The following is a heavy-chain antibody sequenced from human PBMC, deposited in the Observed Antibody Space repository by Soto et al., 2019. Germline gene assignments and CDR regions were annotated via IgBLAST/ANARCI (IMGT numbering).Heavy chain of an antibody. CDR1: GYTFTSYA. V-gene: IGHV1-3*05. CDR3: ASNHLGTMPYGMDV. D-gene: IGHD1-7*01. J-gene: IGHJ6*02. CDR2: INAGNGNT. Sequence: QVQLVQSGAEEKKPGGSVKVTCKASGYTFTSYAMHWVRQAPGQRLEWMGWINAGNGNTKYSQKFQGRVTITRDTSASTAYMELSSLRSEDTAVYYCASNHLGTMPYGMDVWGQGTTVTVSS.